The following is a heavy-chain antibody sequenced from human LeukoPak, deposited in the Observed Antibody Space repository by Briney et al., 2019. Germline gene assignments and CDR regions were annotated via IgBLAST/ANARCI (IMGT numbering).Heavy chain of an antibody. V-gene: IGHV1-69*13. Sequence: SVKVSCKASGGTFSSYAISWVRQAPGQGLEWMGGIIPIFGTANYAQKFQGRVTITADESTGTAYMELSSLRSEDTAVYYCASEPRIVGATIDYWGQGTLVTVSS. D-gene: IGHD1-26*01. CDR3: ASEPRIVGATIDY. CDR2: IIPIFGTA. CDR1: GGTFSSYA. J-gene: IGHJ4*02.